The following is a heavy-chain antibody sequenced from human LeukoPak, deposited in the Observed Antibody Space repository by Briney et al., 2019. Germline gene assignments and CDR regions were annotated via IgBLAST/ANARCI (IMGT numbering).Heavy chain of an antibody. V-gene: IGHV4-4*07. D-gene: IGHD1-26*01. CDR2: IYTSGST. J-gene: IGHJ5*02. Sequence: SSETLSLTCTVSGGSISSYYWSWIRQPAGKGLEWIGRIYTSGSTNYNPSLKSRVTMSVDTSKNQFSLKLSSVTAADTAVYYCARVGWELPSGWFDTWGQGTLVTVSS. CDR3: ARVGWELPSGWFDT. CDR1: GGSISSYY.